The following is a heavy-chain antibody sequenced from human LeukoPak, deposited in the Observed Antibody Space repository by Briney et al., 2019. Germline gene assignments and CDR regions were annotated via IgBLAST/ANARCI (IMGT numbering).Heavy chain of an antibody. D-gene: IGHD6-19*01. CDR3: ARVGYSSGWYNNWFDP. Sequence: SETLSLTCTVSGGSISSYYWSWIRQPPGKGLEWIGYIYYSGSTNYNPSLKSRVTISVDTPKNQFSLKLSSVTAADTAVYYCARVGYSSGWYNNWFDPWGQGTLVTVSS. J-gene: IGHJ5*02. CDR2: IYYSGST. V-gene: IGHV4-59*01. CDR1: GGSISSYY.